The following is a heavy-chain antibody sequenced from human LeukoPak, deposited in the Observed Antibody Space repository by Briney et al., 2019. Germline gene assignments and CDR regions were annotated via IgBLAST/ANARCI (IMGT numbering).Heavy chain of an antibody. V-gene: IGHV1-2*04. CDR3: AREGGAAAGKRSLYYFDY. CDR1: GYTFTGYY. CDR2: INPNSGGT. J-gene: IGHJ4*02. D-gene: IGHD6-13*01. Sequence: ASVKVSCKASGYTFTGYYMHWVRQAPGQGLEWMGWINPNSGGTNYAQKFQGWVTMTRDTSISTAYMELSRLRSDDTAVYYCAREGGAAAGKRSLYYFDYWGQGTLVTVSS.